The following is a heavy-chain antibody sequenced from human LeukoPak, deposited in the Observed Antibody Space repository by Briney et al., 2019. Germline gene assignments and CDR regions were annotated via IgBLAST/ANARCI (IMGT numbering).Heavy chain of an antibody. J-gene: IGHJ6*02. V-gene: IGHV1-2*06. CDR1: GYTFTGYY. CDR2: INPNSGGT. D-gene: IGHD3-9*01. Sequence: ASVKVSFKASGYTFTGYYMHWVRQAPGQGLEWMGRINPNSGGTNYTQKFQGRVTMSRDTSISTAYMELSRLRSDDTAVYCCARDQGLRYFDWLLSPSSFFYYYYGMDAWGQGTTVTVSS. CDR3: ARDQGLRYFDWLLSPSSFFYYYYGMDA.